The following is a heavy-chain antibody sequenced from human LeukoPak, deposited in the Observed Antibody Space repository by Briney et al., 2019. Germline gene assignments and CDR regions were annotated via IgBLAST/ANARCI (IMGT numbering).Heavy chain of an antibody. V-gene: IGHV3-7*02. CDR2: IKQDGSEK. CDR1: GFTFSSYW. J-gene: IGHJ6*02. CDR3: ASYGSGSYYYYYGMDV. Sequence: VGCLRLSCAASGFTFSSYWMSWVRQAPGKGLEWVANIKQDGSEKYYVDSVRGRFTISRDNAKNSLYLQMNSLRAEDTAVYYCASYGSGSYYYYYGMDVWGQGTTVTVSS. D-gene: IGHD3-10*01.